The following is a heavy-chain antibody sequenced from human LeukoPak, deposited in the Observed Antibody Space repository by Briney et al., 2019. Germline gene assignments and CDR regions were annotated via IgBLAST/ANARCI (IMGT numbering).Heavy chain of an antibody. CDR1: GFTFSSYG. CDR3: AKDTLDILTGYQQYFDY. J-gene: IGHJ4*02. D-gene: IGHD3-9*01. Sequence: GGSLRLSCAASGFTFSSYGMHWVRQAPGKGLEWVAVISYDGSNKYYADSVKGRFTISRDNSKNTLYLQMNSLRAEDTAVYYCAKDTLDILTGYQQYFDYWGQETLVTVSS. V-gene: IGHV3-30*18. CDR2: ISYDGSNK.